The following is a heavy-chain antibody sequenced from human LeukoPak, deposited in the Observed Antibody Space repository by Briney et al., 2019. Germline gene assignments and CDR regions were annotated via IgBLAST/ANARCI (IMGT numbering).Heavy chain of an antibody. V-gene: IGHV4-34*01. CDR1: GGSFSGYY. CDR2: INHSGST. CDR3: ARALSSSWYGDY. J-gene: IGHJ4*02. Sequence: IPSETLSLTCAVYGGSFSGYYWSWLRQPPGKGLEWIGEINHSGSTNYNPSLKSRVTISVDTSKNQFSLKLSSVTAADTAVYYCARALSSSWYGDYWGQGTLVTVSS. D-gene: IGHD6-13*01.